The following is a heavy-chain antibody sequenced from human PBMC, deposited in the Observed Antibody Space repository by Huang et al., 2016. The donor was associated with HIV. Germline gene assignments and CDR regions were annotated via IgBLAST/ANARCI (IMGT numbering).Heavy chain of an antibody. V-gene: IGHV4-39*01. D-gene: IGHD2-2*01. CDR2: ICYRGST. CDR3: ARHMDCSSSSCLAGGHERGPFDM. CDR1: GGSISSSSYY. Sequence: QLQLQESGPGLVKPSETLSLTCSVSGGSISSSSYYWGWIRQPPGKGLEWIGSICYRGSTCYNPSLKGRATISVDTSKNQFSLRLSSVTAADTSVYYCARHMDCSSSSCLAGGHERGPFDMWGQGTMVTVSS. J-gene: IGHJ3*02.